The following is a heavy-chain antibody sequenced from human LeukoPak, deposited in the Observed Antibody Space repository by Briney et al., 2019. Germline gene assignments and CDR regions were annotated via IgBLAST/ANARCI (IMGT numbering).Heavy chain of an antibody. Sequence: SETLSLTCTVSGGSISSYYWSWIRQPPGKGLEWIGYIYNSGGTNYNPSLKSRVTISVDTSKNQFSLKLSSVTAADTAVYYCARVRSGYDYYFDYWGQGTLVTVSS. V-gene: IGHV4-59*01. D-gene: IGHD5-12*01. CDR3: ARVRSGYDYYFDY. J-gene: IGHJ4*02. CDR2: IYNSGGT. CDR1: GGSISSYY.